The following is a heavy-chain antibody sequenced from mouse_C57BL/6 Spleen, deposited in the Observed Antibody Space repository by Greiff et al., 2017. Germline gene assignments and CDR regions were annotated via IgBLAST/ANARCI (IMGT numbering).Heavy chain of an antibody. Sequence: QVHVKQSGAELAKPGASVKLSCKASGYTFTSYWMHWVKQRPGQGLEWIGYINPSSGYTKYNQKFKDKATLTADKSSSTAYMQLSSLTYEDSAVYYCAEAGRGYFDVWGTGTTVTVSS. CDR2: INPSSGYT. D-gene: IGHD1-1*01. CDR3: AEAGRGYFDV. CDR1: GYTFTSYW. J-gene: IGHJ1*03. V-gene: IGHV1-7*01.